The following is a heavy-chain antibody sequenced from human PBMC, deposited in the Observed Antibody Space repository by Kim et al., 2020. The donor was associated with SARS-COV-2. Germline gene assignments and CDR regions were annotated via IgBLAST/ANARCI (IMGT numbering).Heavy chain of an antibody. J-gene: IGHJ6*03. CDR1: GGSISSYY. CDR2: IYYSGST. CDR3: ARVRRDFWSGYSVKSDDYYYYHMDV. Sequence: SETLSLTCTVSGGSISSYYWSWIRQPPGKGLEWIGYIYYSGSTNYNPSLKSRVTISVDTSKNQFSLKLSPVTAADPAVYYCARVRRDFWSGYSVKSDDYYYYHMDVWGKGTTVTVSS. D-gene: IGHD3-3*01. V-gene: IGHV4-59*01.